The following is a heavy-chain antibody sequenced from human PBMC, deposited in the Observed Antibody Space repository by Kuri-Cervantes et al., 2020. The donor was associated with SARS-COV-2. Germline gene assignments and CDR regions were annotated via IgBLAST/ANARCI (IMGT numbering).Heavy chain of an antibody. J-gene: IGHJ3*02. Sequence: ETLSLTCAVYGGSFSGYYWSWVRQAPGKGLEWVSAISGSGGSTYYADSVKGRFTISRDNSKNTLYLQMNSLRAEDTAVYHCANLQWLLIDDAFDIWGQGTMVTVSS. CDR3: ANLQWLLIDDAFDI. CDR2: ISGSGGST. D-gene: IGHD3-22*01. CDR1: GGSFSGYY. V-gene: IGHV3-23*01.